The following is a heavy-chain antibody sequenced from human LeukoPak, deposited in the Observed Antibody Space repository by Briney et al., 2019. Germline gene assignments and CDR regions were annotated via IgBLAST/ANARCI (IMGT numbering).Heavy chain of an antibody. J-gene: IGHJ4*02. V-gene: IGHV3-74*01. Sequence: WGSLRLSCTASGFSFSGHWMHWARQLPGKGLVWVSRISPTGSTTSYADSVKGRFTVSRDNAKNTLYLQVNNLRAEDTAVYYCARGPNSNWSGLDFRGQGTLLTVSS. CDR1: GFSFSGHW. D-gene: IGHD6-6*01. CDR3: ARGPNSNWSGLDF. CDR2: ISPTGSTT.